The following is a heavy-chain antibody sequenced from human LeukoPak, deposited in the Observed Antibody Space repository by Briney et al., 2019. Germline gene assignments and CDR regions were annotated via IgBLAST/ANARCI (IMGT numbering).Heavy chain of an antibody. CDR2: INPSGGST. J-gene: IGHJ4*02. Sequence: EASVKVSCKASGYTFTSYYMHWVRQAPGQGLEWMGIINPSGGSTSYAQKFQGRVTMTRDTSTSTVHMELSSLRSEDTAVYYCARSIFTIFGVVPGAIDYWGQGTLVTVSS. CDR3: ARSIFTIFGVVPGAIDY. CDR1: GYTFTSYY. D-gene: IGHD3-3*01. V-gene: IGHV1-46*01.